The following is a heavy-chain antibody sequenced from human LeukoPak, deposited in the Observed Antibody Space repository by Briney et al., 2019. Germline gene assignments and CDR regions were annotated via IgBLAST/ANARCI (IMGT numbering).Heavy chain of an antibody. CDR3: ARDYTYCSGSRCYDRFDY. V-gene: IGHV3-66*01. J-gene: IGHJ4*02. D-gene: IGHD2-15*01. CDR2: IYSDGST. CDR1: GFTVSSNY. Sequence: GGSLRLSCAASGFTVSSNYMTWVRQAPGKGLEWVSVIYSDGSTYYADSVKGRFTISRDTSKNTLYLQMNSLRAEDTAVYYCARDYTYCSGSRCYDRFDYWGQGIRVTVSS.